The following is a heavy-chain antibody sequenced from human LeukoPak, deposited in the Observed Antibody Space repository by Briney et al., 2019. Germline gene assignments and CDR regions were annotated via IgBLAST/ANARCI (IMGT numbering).Heavy chain of an antibody. V-gene: IGHV1-46*01. CDR1: GYTFTSYY. Sequence: GASVKVSCKASGYTFTSYYMHWVRQAPGQGLEWMGIINPSGGSTSYAQKFQGRVTMTRDTPTSTVYMELSSLRSEDTAVYYCAIAGQQLAPYYYYGMDVWGQGTTVTVSS. CDR2: INPSGGST. D-gene: IGHD6-6*01. J-gene: IGHJ6*02. CDR3: AIAGQQLAPYYYYGMDV.